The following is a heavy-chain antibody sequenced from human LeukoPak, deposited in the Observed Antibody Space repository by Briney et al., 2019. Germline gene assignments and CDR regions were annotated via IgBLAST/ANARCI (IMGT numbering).Heavy chain of an antibody. CDR3: ARRDTAMVGPYNWFDP. CDR1: GGTFSSYT. CDR2: IITILGIA. J-gene: IGHJ5*02. V-gene: IGHV1-69*02. Sequence: GASVKVSCKASGGTFSSYTISWVRQAPGHGLEWMGRIITILGIANYAQKFQGRVTITADKYTSTAYMELSSLRSEDTAVYYCARRDTAMVGPYNWFDPWGQGTLVTVSS. D-gene: IGHD5-18*01.